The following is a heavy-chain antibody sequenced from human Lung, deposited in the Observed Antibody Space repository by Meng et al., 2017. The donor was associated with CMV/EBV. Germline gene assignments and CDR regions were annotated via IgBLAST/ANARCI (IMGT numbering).Heavy chain of an antibody. CDR2: MNPNSGNT. V-gene: IGHV1-8*01. Sequence: ASVKVSXKASGYTFTSYDINWVRQATGQGLEWMGWMNPNSGNTGYAQKFQGRVTMTRNTSISTAYMELSSLRSEDTAVYFCAWRTTGGKNWFDPWGQGTLVTVSS. D-gene: IGHD4-17*01. CDR3: AWRTTGGKNWFDP. CDR1: GYTFTSYD. J-gene: IGHJ5*02.